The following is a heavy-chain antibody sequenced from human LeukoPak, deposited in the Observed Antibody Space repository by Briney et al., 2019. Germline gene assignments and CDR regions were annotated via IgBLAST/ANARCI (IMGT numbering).Heavy chain of an antibody. D-gene: IGHD3-3*01. CDR3: AREKTSGSLFDY. Sequence: SQTLSLTCTVSGVSISSGGYYWGWLRQHTGKGREWIGYIYYSGSTYYNPSLKSRVTISVDTSKNQFSLKLSSVTAADTAVYYCAREKTSGSLFDYWGQGTLVTVSS. V-gene: IGHV4-31*03. CDR2: IYYSGST. CDR1: GVSISSGGYY. J-gene: IGHJ4*02.